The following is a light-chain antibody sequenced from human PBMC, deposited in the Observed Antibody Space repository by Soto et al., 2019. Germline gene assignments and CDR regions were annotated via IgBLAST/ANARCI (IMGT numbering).Light chain of an antibody. CDR3: QSFDSSLDGWV. CDR1: SSNIGAGHD. CDR2: ANT. V-gene: IGLV1-40*01. Sequence: QSVLTQPPSVSGAPGQSVTISCTWSSSNIGAGHDVHWYQQIPETAPKLLVSANTNRPSGVPDRFSGSNSGTSASLSITGLQAEDEADYYCQSFDSSLDGWVFGGGTKLTVL. J-gene: IGLJ3*02.